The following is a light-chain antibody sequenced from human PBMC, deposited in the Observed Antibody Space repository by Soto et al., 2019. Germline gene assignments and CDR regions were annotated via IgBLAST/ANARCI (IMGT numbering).Light chain of an antibody. V-gene: IGKV1-16*01. CDR3: QQFSAYPIT. J-gene: IGKJ5*01. CDR1: QGINTY. CDR2: DAS. Sequence: DIQMTQSPPSLSASVGDTVTITCRASQGINTYLVWFQQKPGRAPKSLIYDASNLHSGVPSRFSGSGSGTDFTLIISSLQPEDFATYYCQQFSAYPITFGQGTRLEI.